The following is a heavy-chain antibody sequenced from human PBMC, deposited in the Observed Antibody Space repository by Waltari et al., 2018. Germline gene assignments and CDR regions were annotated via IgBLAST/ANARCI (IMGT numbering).Heavy chain of an antibody. Sequence: EVQLVESGGGLVQPGGSLRLSCAASGFTFSSYWMSWVRQAPGKRLEWLANIRQDVREKYYVDSGKCRFTISRDNAKNSLYLQMNSLRAEDTAVYYCARDPRWYPSDYWGQGTLVTVSS. J-gene: IGHJ4*02. CDR2: IRQDVREK. CDR1: GFTFSSYW. V-gene: IGHV3-7*01. CDR3: ARDPRWYPSDY. D-gene: IGHD6-13*01.